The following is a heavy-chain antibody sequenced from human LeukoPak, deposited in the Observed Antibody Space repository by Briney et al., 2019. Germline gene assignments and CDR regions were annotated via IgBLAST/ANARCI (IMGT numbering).Heavy chain of an antibody. D-gene: IGHD6-13*01. Sequence: GGSLRLSCAASGFTFSSYGMYWVRQAPGKGLEWVAVISSDGTKKYYADSVKGRFTISRDNSQNTLYLLMNSPRPEDTAVYYCAREAAYFDCWGQGTLVTASS. CDR2: ISSDGTKK. V-gene: IGHV3-30*03. CDR3: AREAAYFDC. CDR1: GFTFSSYG. J-gene: IGHJ4*02.